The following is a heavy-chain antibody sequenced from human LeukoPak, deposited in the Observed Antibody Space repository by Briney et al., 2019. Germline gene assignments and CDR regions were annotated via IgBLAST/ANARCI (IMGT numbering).Heavy chain of an antibody. Sequence: ASVKVSCKASGYTFTSYGISWVRQAPGQGLEWMEWISAYNDNTNYAQKLQGRVTMTTDTSTSTAYMELRSLRSDDTAVYYCARSVGIAAAGTGTEYFQHWGQGTLVTVSS. CDR1: GYTFTSYG. CDR2: ISAYNDNT. D-gene: IGHD6-13*01. V-gene: IGHV1-18*01. J-gene: IGHJ1*01. CDR3: ARSVGIAAAGTGTEYFQH.